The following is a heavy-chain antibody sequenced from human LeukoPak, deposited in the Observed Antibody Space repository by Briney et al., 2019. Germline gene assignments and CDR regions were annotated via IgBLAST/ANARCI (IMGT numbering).Heavy chain of an antibody. CDR2: ISTDGSRK. Sequence: GGSLRLSCAASGFTFSSYWMHWVRQAPWKGLVWVSRISTDGSRKDYADSVKGRFTISRDNAKNTLYLRMNGLRAEDTAVYYCARSYGTIVFDYWGQGILVTVSS. V-gene: IGHV3-74*01. CDR1: GFTFSSYW. CDR3: ARSYGTIVFDY. D-gene: IGHD1-14*01. J-gene: IGHJ4*02.